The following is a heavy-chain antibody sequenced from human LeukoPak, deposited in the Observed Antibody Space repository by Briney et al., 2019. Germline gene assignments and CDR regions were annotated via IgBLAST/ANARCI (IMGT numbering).Heavy chain of an antibody. Sequence: ASVKVSCKASGGTFSSYAISWVRQAPGQGLEWMGWISAYNGKTNYAQKFQGRVTMTTEISTSTTYMELRSLRSDDTAVYYCAREIESSSWYYFDYWGQGILVTVSS. CDR2: ISAYNGKT. D-gene: IGHD6-13*01. V-gene: IGHV1-18*01. CDR3: AREIESSSWYYFDY. J-gene: IGHJ4*02. CDR1: GGTFSSYA.